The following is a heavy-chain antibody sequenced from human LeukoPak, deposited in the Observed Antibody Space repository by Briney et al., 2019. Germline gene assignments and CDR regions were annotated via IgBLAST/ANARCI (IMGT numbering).Heavy chain of an antibody. J-gene: IGHJ4*02. CDR2: ISAYNGNT. Sequence: ASVKVSCKASGYTFTSYGISWVRQAPGQGLEWMGWISAYNGNTNYAQKLQGRVTMTRNTSISTAYMELSSLRSEDTAVYYCARGGYSSSWYEGRWRVVDYWGQGTLVTVSS. CDR3: ARGGYSSSWYEGRWRVVDY. CDR1: GYTFTSYG. D-gene: IGHD6-13*01. V-gene: IGHV1-18*01.